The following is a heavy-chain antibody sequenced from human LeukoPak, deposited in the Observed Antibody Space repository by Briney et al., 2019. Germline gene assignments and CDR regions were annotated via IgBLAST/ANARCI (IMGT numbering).Heavy chain of an antibody. CDR3: ARLKDFYFDF. CDR2: INPNSGGT. Sequence: ASVKVSCKASGYTFTGCYMHWVRQAPGQGLEWMGWINPNSGGTNYAQKFQGRVSLTRDTSISTAYMELSRLRSDDTAVYYCARLKDFYFDFWGQGTLVTVSS. D-gene: IGHD3/OR15-3a*01. J-gene: IGHJ4*02. V-gene: IGHV1-2*02. CDR1: GYTFTGCY.